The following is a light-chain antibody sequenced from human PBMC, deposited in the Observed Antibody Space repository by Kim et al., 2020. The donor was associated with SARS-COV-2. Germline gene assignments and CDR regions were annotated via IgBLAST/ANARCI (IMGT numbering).Light chain of an antibody. J-gene: IGKJ2*01. Sequence: DIVMTQSPLSLPVTPGEPASISCRSSQRLLHSNGYSYLDWYLQKPGQSPQLLIYLGSNRASGVPDRFSGSGSGTDFTLKISRVEAEDFGVYYCMQALQTPRTFVQGTKLEI. CDR3: MQALQTPRT. V-gene: IGKV2-28*01. CDR1: QRLLHSNGYSY. CDR2: LGS.